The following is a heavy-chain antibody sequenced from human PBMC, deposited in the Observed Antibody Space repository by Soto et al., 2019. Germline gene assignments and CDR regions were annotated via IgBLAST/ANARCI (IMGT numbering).Heavy chain of an antibody. Sequence: SETLSLTCAVSGGSISSGGYSWSWIRQPPGKGLEWIGYIYHSGSTYYNPSLKSRVTISVDRSKNQFSLKLSSVTAADTAVYYCARRPPFYWGQGTLVTVSS. J-gene: IGHJ4*02. CDR2: IYHSGST. V-gene: IGHV4-30-2*01. CDR3: ARRPPFY. CDR1: GGSISSGGYS.